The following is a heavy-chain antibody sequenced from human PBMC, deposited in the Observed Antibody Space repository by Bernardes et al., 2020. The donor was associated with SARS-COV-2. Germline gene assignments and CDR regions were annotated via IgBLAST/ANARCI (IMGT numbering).Heavy chain of an antibody. CDR1: GFTFRSSA. J-gene: IGHJ4*02. Sequence: EGALIPSCAASGFTFRSSAMSWVRQDPGPGLAWVSVISGNAGSPYYADSVKGRFTISRDNSKNTLYLQMSSLRAEDTAVYYCAKYKLGHDIWTETFDYWGQGTLVTVSS. D-gene: IGHD3-9*01. CDR3: AKYKLGHDIWTETFDY. V-gene: IGHV3-23*01. CDR2: ISGNAGSP.